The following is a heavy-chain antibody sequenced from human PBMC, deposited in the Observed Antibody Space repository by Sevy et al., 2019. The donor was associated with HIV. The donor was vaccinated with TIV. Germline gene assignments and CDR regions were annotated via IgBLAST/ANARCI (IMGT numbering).Heavy chain of an antibody. Sequence: GGSLRLSCAASGFTFSSYIMNWVRQAPGKGLEWVSSISSSSYIYYADSVKGRFTISRDNAKNSLYLLMNSLRVEDTAVYYCARGVRDFWSGYPDYWGQGTLVTVSS. CDR3: ARGVRDFWSGYPDY. V-gene: IGHV3-21*01. CDR1: GFTFSSYI. D-gene: IGHD3-3*01. CDR2: ISSSSYI. J-gene: IGHJ4*02.